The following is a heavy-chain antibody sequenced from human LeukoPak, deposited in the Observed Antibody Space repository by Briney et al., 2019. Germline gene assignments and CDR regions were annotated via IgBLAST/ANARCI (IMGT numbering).Heavy chain of an antibody. CDR3: ARLDIVVVPAADHDAFDI. CDR2: IYYSGST. J-gene: IGHJ3*02. D-gene: IGHD2-2*01. V-gene: IGHV4-39*01. CDR1: GGSISSSSYY. Sequence: SETLSLTCTVSGGSISSSSYYWGWIRQPPGKGLEWIGSIYYSGSTYYNPSLKSRVTISVDTSKNQFSLKLSSVTAADTAAYYCARLDIVVVPAADHDAFDIWGQGTMVTVSS.